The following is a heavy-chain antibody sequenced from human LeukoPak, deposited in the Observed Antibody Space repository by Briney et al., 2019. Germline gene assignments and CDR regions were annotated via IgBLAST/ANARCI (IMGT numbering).Heavy chain of an antibody. D-gene: IGHD3-10*01. J-gene: IGHJ4*02. CDR2: ISSSSSYI. V-gene: IGHV3-21*01. CDR1: GFTFSSYW. CDR3: ARALWFGETFPAY. Sequence: GGSLRLSCAASGFTFSSYWMSWVRQAPGKGLEWVSSISSSSSYIYYADSVKGRFTISRDNAKNSLYLQMNSLRAEDTAVYYCARALWFGETFPAYWGQGTLVTVSS.